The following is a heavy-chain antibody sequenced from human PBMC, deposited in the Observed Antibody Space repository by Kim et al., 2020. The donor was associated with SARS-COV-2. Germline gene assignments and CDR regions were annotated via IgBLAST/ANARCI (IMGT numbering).Heavy chain of an antibody. CDR3: ARDLDPSANYYYYGMDV. CDR1: GFTFRSYW. Sequence: GGSLRLSCAASGFTFRSYWMHWVRQAPGKGLVWVSRINSDGSSTTYADSVQGRFSISRDNAQNTLFLQMYSLRAEDTGVYFCARDLDPSANYYYYGMDVWGQGTTVPV. CDR2: INSDGSST. V-gene: IGHV3-74*01. J-gene: IGHJ6*02. D-gene: IGHD3-3*01.